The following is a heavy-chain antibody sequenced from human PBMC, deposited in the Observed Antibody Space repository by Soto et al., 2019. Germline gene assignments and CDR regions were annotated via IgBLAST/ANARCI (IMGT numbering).Heavy chain of an antibody. CDR1: RNAFKSYD. CDR3: ATTVIISDLVDS. Sequence: ASVKVSCKASRNAFKSYDIHWVRQATGQGLEWLGWMNPNSGHPVPSWKFEGRVRLTSNSSASTTYMELTNLRSDDTAVYYCATTVIISDLVDSWG. J-gene: IGHJ5*01. V-gene: IGHV1-8*01. D-gene: IGHD4-17*01. CDR2: MNPNSGHP.